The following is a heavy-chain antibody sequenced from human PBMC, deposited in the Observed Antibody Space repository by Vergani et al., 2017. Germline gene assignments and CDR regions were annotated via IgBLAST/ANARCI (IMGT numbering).Heavy chain of an antibody. Sequence: EVQLVESGGGLVKPGGSLRLSCAASGFTFSSYSMNWVRQAPGKGLEWVSSISSSSSYIYYADSVKGRFTISRDNAKYSLYLQMNILRAEDTAVYYCAGTSQLDWLSLFDYWGQGTLVTVSS. D-gene: IGHD3/OR15-3a*01. J-gene: IGHJ4*02. CDR2: ISSSSSYI. V-gene: IGHV3-21*01. CDR3: AGTSQLDWLSLFDY. CDR1: GFTFSSYS.